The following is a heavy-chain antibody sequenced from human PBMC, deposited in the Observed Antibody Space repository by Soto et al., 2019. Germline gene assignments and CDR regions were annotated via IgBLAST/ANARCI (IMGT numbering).Heavy chain of an antibody. CDR3: GRTYTGG. CDR2: ISGSEDRT. D-gene: IGHD3-10*01. J-gene: IGHJ4*02. Sequence: LQSGGGVVQPGESLRLSCAASGFSLRDHALSWVRQAAGGGLEWVSGISGSEDRTNYADSVRGRFIISKDRAKNTLYLDMSGLRVDDTAVYFGGRTYTGGWGQGTLVTVSS. V-gene: IGHV3-23*01. CDR1: GFSLRDHA.